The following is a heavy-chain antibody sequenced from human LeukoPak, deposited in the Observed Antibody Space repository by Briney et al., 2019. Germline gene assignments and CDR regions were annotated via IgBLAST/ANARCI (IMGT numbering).Heavy chain of an antibody. J-gene: IGHJ4*02. CDR1: GFTVSSNS. V-gene: IGHV3-53*01. CDR2: IYSGGST. CDR3: TRGGGGSFPHY. Sequence: GGSLRLSCAASGFTVSSNSLSWVRQPPGKGLEWVSDIYSGGSTYYADSVKGRFTISRDNSKNTLYLQVNSLRAEDTAVYYCTRGGGGSFPHYWGQGTLVTVPS. D-gene: IGHD2-21*01.